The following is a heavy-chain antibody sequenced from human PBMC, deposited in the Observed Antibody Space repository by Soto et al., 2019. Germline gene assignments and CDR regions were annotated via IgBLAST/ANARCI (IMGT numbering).Heavy chain of an antibody. V-gene: IGHV3-23*01. CDR2: IGWSGTST. CDR1: GFTFGSSA. Sequence: GGSLRLSCAASGFTFGSSAMTWVRQAPGEGLEWVSSIGWSGTSTYYADFVMGRFTISRDNSKNTLYLQMNSLRAEDTAVYYCAKDRLFRSDHWGQGTLVTVPS. J-gene: IGHJ4*02. D-gene: IGHD3-10*02. CDR3: AKDRLFRSDH.